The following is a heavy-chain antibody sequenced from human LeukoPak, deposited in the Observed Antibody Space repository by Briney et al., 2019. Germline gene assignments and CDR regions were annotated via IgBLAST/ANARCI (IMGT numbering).Heavy chain of an antibody. V-gene: IGHV3-48*03. CDR1: GFTFSSYE. D-gene: IGHD6-19*01. CDR3: ARGCSSGWYTIDY. Sequence: QAGGSLRLSCAASGFTFSSYEMNWVRQAPGKGLEWVSYISSSGSTIYYADSVKGRFTISRDNAKNSMYLQMNSLRAEDTAVYYCARGCSSGWYTIDYWGQGTLVTVSS. CDR2: ISSSGSTI. J-gene: IGHJ4*02.